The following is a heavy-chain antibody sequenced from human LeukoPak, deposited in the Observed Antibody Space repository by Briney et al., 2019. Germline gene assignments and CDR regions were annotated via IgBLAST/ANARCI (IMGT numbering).Heavy chain of an antibody. CDR2: INPNSGAT. CDR1: GYTFTGYH. J-gene: IGHJ5*02. CDR3: AREGAAAPDVNWFDP. V-gene: IGHV1-2*02. Sequence: ASVKVSCKASGYTFTGYHIHWVRQAPGQGLEWMGWINPNSGATNFAQKFQGRVTMTRDTSINTAYMELSSLRSDDTAVYYCAREGAAAPDVNWFDPWGQGTVVTVSS. D-gene: IGHD6-13*01.